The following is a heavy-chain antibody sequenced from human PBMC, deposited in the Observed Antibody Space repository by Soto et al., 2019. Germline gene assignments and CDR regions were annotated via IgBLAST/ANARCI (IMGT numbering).Heavy chain of an antibody. V-gene: IGHV4-30-2*01. CDR1: GGSISSGGYS. CDR2: IYHSGST. D-gene: IGHD5-12*01. CDR3: ARGNSGYDGDWFDP. J-gene: IGHJ5*02. Sequence: PSETLSLTCAVSGGSISSGGYSWSWIRQPPGKGLEWIGYIYHSGSTYYNPSLKSRVTISEDRSKNQFSLKLSSVTAADTAVYYCARGNSGYDGDWFDPWGQGTLVTVSS.